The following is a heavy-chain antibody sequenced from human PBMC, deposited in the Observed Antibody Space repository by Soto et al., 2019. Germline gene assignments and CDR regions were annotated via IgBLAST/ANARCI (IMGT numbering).Heavy chain of an antibody. Sequence: EVQLLESGGGLVQPGGSLRLSCPASGSTFSTSAMSWVRQAPGKRLEWASAISGRGGSPYYADSGKGRLTISRDNYKKTLYLQMNSLRAEDTAVYYCALDYYGSGSYPNDAFDIWGQGTMVTVSS. CDR3: ALDYYGSGSYPNDAFDI. J-gene: IGHJ3*02. V-gene: IGHV3-23*01. D-gene: IGHD3-10*01. CDR1: GSTFSTSA. CDR2: ISGRGGSP.